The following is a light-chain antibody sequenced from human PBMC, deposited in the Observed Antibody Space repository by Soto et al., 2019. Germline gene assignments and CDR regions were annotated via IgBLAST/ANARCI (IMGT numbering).Light chain of an antibody. CDR3: QAWDSSTVV. Sequence: SYELTQPPSVSVSPGQTASITCSGHELGNKYACWYQQKPGQSPVLVTYQDTKRPSGIPDRFSGSNSGNTATLTISGTQAMDEADYYCQAWDSSTVVFGGGTKLTVL. CDR2: QDT. J-gene: IGLJ2*01. CDR1: ELGNKY. V-gene: IGLV3-1*01.